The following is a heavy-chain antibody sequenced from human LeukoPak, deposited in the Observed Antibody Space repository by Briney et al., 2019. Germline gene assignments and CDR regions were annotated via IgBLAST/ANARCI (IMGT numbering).Heavy chain of an antibody. CDR2: TSFDGSDN. Sequence: PGGSLRLSCAASGFTFSSYAMHWVRQAPGKGLKWVAVTSFDGSDNYYADSVKGRFTISRDNSKSTLYLQMNSLRPDDTAVYYCARAPGTMIVVDYWGQGTLVTVSS. D-gene: IGHD3-22*01. J-gene: IGHJ4*02. CDR3: ARAPGTMIVVDY. V-gene: IGHV3-30*04. CDR1: GFTFSSYA.